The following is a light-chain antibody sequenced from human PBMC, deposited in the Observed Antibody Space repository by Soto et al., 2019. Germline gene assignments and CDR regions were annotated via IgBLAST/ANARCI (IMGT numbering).Light chain of an antibody. Sequence: QSALTQPASVSGSPGQSITISCTGTSGDVGGYNYVSWYQLDPGKAPKLIIYEVNNRPSGFSNRFSGSKSGNTASLTISGLQAEDEADYYCPSYPSRGPWVFGGGTKLTLL. V-gene: IGLV2-14*01. CDR3: PSYPSRGPWV. J-gene: IGLJ3*02. CDR2: EVN. CDR1: SGDVGGYNY.